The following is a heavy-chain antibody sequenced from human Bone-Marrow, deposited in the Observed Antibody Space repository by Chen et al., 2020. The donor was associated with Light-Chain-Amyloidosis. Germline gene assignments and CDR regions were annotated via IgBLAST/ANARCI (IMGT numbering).Heavy chain of an antibody. D-gene: IGHD2-21*02. J-gene: IGHJ6*02. Sequence: QVQLVESGGGGVQPGRSLRLSCAASGFTFSSYGMHWVRQAPGKGLEWVAVISYDGSNKYYADSVKGRFTISRDNSKNTLYLQMNSLRAEDTAVYYCAKDGVLLSDGYGMDVWGQGTTVTVSS. V-gene: IGHV3-30*18. CDR2: ISYDGSNK. CDR1: GFTFSSYG. CDR3: AKDGVLLSDGYGMDV.